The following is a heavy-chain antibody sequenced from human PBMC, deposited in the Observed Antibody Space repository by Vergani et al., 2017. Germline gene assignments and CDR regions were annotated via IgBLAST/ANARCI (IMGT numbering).Heavy chain of an antibody. J-gene: IGHJ6*03. D-gene: IGHD2-15*01. V-gene: IGHV4-31*03. CDR3: ARSVTLYCSGGSCYSFYYYYMDV. Sequence: QVQLQESGPGLVTPSQTLSLTCTVSGGSIRSGGYYWSWIRQHPGKGLEWIGYIDYRGSTYYNPSLKSRVTISVDTSKNQFSLKLSSVTAADTAVYYCARSVTLYCSGGSCYSFYYYYMDVWGKGTTVTVSS. CDR1: GGSIRSGGYY. CDR2: IDYRGST.